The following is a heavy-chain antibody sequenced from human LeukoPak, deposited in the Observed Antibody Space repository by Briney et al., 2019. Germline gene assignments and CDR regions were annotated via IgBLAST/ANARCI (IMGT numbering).Heavy chain of an antibody. Sequence: GGSLRLSCAASGFTFSDYYMSWIRQAPGKGLEWVSYISSSGSTIYYADSVKGRFTISRDNAKNSLYLQMNSLRAEDTAVYYCARAGYCSGTSCYTRGDYYYMDVWGKGTTVTVSS. CDR2: ISSSGSTI. D-gene: IGHD2-2*02. V-gene: IGHV3-11*01. J-gene: IGHJ6*03. CDR1: GFTFSDYY. CDR3: ARAGYCSGTSCYTRGDYYYMDV.